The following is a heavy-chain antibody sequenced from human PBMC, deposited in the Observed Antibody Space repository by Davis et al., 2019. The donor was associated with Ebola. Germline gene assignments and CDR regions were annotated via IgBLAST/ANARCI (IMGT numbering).Heavy chain of an antibody. D-gene: IGHD3-3*01. CDR1: SGSISSYY. Sequence: MPSETLSLTCTFSSGSISSYYWSWIRQPPGKGLEWIGFIYDSGSTKYNPSLKSRVTISLDTSKNRFSLKLTSVTAADTAVYYCASGHWRRAFYLDYWGQGTLVTVSS. CDR2: IYDSGST. J-gene: IGHJ4*02. V-gene: IGHV4-59*12. CDR3: ASGHWRRAFYLDY.